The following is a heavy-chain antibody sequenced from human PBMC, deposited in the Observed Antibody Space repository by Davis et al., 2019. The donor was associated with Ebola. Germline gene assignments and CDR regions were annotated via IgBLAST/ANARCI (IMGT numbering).Heavy chain of an antibody. D-gene: IGHD6-19*01. CDR1: GFTLSGYD. J-gene: IGHJ4*02. Sequence: GGSLRLSCAASGFTLSGYDMNWVRQAPGKGLQWVAVIWDDGSNKYYADSVKGRFTISRDNSKNTLYLQMNSLRAEDTAMYYCARDSRVTLGGTSIYWGQGTLVIVSS. V-gene: IGHV3-33*01. CDR2: IWDDGSNK. CDR3: ARDSRVTLGGTSIY.